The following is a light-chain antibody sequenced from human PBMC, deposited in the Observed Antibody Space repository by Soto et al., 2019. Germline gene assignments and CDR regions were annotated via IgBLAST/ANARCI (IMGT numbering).Light chain of an antibody. Sequence: EIVLTQSPATLSLSPGDRATLSCRTSQSVSRSLTWYQQKPGQAPRLLIYDASTRATGIPPRFSGSGSETDFTLTISSLPPDDFATYYCQQYNSYSTFGQGTKVDIK. J-gene: IGKJ1*01. V-gene: IGKV3-11*01. CDR3: QQYNSYST. CDR2: DAS. CDR1: QSVSRS.